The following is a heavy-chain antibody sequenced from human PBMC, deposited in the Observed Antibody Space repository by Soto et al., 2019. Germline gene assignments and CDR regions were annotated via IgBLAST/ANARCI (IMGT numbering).Heavy chain of an antibody. CDR2: INAGNGNT. D-gene: IGHD1-26*01. Sequence: QVQLVQSGAEVKKPGASVKVSCKASGYTFTSYAMHWVRQAPGQRLEGMGWINAGNGNTKYSQKFQGRVTITRDTTASTAYIELSSLRSEDTAVYYCARGLGLYYFDFWGQGTLVTVSS. CDR3: ARGLGLYYFDF. V-gene: IGHV1-3*01. CDR1: GYTFTSYA. J-gene: IGHJ4*02.